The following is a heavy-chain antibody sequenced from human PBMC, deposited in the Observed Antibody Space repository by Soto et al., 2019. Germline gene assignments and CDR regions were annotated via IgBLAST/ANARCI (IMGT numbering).Heavy chain of an antibody. D-gene: IGHD6-19*01. Sequence: QILLVQSGAEVKKPGASVQVSCKASGYTFTNYDIVWVRQAPGQGLEWMGWISPYSGNTKYAQKFQGRVTMTTDTATTTAYMELRSLRSDYTAAFYCVRFASSGWYKGGYWGQGTLVTVSS. J-gene: IGHJ4*02. V-gene: IGHV1-18*01. CDR2: ISPYSGNT. CDR3: VRFASSGWYKGGY. CDR1: GYTFTNYD.